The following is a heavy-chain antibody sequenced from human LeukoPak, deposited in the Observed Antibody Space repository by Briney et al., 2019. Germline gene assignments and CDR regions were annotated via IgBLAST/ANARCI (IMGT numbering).Heavy chain of an antibody. D-gene: IGHD3-3*02. Sequence: SETLSLTCAVSGYSMSNGYYWGWIRPPPGKGLEWIGSLYYSGSTYYNPSLKSRVTISVDTSKNQFSLKLSSVTAADTAVYYCARHFPPSHYFDYWGQGTLVTVSS. V-gene: IGHV4-38-2*01. CDR2: LYYSGST. CDR1: GYSMSNGYY. J-gene: IGHJ4*02. CDR3: ARHFPPSHYFDY.